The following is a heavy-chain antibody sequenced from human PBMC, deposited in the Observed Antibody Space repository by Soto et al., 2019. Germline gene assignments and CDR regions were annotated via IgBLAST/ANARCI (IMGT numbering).Heavy chain of an antibody. D-gene: IGHD1-26*01. V-gene: IGHV3-48*03. CDR2: ISSSGSTI. J-gene: IGHJ4*02. CDR1: GFTFSSYE. CDR3: ARDPGRVEATLGR. Sequence: EVQLVESGGGLVQPGGSLRLSCAASGFTFSSYEMNWVRQAPGKGLEWVSYISSSGSTIYYADTVKGRFTISRDNAKNSLYLQMNSLRADDTAVYYCARDPGRVEATLGRWGQGTLVTVSS.